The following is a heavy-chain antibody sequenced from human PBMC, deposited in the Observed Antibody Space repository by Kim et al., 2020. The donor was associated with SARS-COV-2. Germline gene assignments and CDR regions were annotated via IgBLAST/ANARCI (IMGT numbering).Heavy chain of an antibody. J-gene: IGHJ4*02. D-gene: IGHD3-10*01. CDR3: ARPSHYGSGSYVDY. V-gene: IGHV4-39*01. Sequence: NPSLKRRVTRAVDTSKNQCSLKLSSVPAADTAVYYCARPSHYGSGSYVDYWGQGTLVTVSS.